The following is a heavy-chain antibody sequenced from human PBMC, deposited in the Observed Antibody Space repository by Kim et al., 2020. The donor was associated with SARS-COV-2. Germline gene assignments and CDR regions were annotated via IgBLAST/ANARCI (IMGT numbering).Heavy chain of an antibody. D-gene: IGHD6-6*01. J-gene: IGHJ4*02. CDR3: ARVYSSSPALDY. Sequence: YYADAVKGRFTISRDNAKNSLYLQMNSLRAEDTAVYYCARVYSSSPALDYWGQGTLVTVSS. V-gene: IGHV3-21*01.